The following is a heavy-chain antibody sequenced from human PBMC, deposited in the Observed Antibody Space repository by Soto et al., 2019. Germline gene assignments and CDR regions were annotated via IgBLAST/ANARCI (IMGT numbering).Heavy chain of an antibody. J-gene: IGHJ3*02. CDR2: IIPIFGTA. V-gene: IGHV1-69*01. Sequence: QVQLMQSGAEVKKPGSSVKVSCKASGGTLSSYAISWVRQAPGQGLEWMGGIIPIFGTANYAQKFQGRVTITADESTSTAYMELSSLRSEDTAVYYCARERTYYYDSSGYYSDDAFDIWGQGTMVTVSS. CDR1: GGTLSSYA. CDR3: ARERTYYYDSSGYYSDDAFDI. D-gene: IGHD3-22*01.